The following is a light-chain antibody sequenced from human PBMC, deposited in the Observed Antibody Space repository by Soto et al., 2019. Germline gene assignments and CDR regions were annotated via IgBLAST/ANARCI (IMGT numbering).Light chain of an antibody. V-gene: IGKV1-5*01. Sequence: DIHMTQSPSTLSASVGEIVTITFRASQSVSNWLAWYQQKPGKAPKLLIYDVSSLESGVPARFSGSVSGTDFTLTISSLEAEDFAVYYCHQRSNWPRTFGGGTQVDIK. CDR1: QSVSNW. CDR2: DVS. CDR3: HQRSNWPRT. J-gene: IGKJ4*01.